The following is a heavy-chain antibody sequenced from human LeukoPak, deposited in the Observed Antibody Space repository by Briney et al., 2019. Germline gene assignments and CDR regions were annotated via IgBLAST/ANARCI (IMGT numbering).Heavy chain of an antibody. CDR3: ARRGPDCSSTSCYASYYYYYGMDV. CDR1: GYTFTSYD. J-gene: IGHJ6*02. V-gene: IGHV1-8*01. D-gene: IGHD2-2*01. CDR2: MNPNSGNT. Sequence: ASVKVSCKAFGYTFTSYDINWVRQATGQGLEWMGWMNPNSGNTGYAQKFQGRVTMTRNTSISTAYMELSSLRSEDTAVYYCARRGPDCSSTSCYASYYYYYGMDVWGQGTTVTVSS.